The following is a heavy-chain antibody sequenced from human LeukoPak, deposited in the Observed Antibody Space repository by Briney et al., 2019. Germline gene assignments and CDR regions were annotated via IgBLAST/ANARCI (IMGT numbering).Heavy chain of an antibody. Sequence: HPGGSLRLSCAASGFTFSSYAMSWVRQAPGKGLEWVSAISGSGGSAYYADSVKGRFTISRDNSKNTLYLQMNSLRAEDTAVYYCARDGVSGGTYSNYYYYMDVWGKGTTVTVSS. CDR1: GFTFSSYA. CDR3: ARDGVSGGTYSNYYYYMDV. D-gene: IGHD6-13*01. CDR2: ISGSGGSA. J-gene: IGHJ6*03. V-gene: IGHV3-23*01.